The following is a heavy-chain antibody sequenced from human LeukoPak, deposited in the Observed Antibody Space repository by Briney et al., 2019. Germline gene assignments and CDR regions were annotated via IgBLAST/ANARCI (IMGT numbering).Heavy chain of an antibody. J-gene: IGHJ4*02. CDR2: LNLDGSDK. CDR3: AKGKRYPDY. Sequence: GGSLRLSCEVSGFTFSESWMSWVRQAPGKGLGWVASLNLDGSDKYYVDSVKGRFTISRDNAKNSLYLQMDSLRVEDTAVYYCAKGKRYPDYWGQGTLVTVSS. CDR1: GFTFSESW. D-gene: IGHD1-1*01. V-gene: IGHV3-7*03.